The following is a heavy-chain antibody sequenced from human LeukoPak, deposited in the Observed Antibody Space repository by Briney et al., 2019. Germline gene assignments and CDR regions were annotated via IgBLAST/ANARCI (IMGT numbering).Heavy chain of an antibody. Sequence: GGSLRLSCAVSGFTFSDHYMSWIRQAPGKGLEWVANIKLDGTTKDYVDSVKGRFTIFRDNAKNPLYLQMNNLRGDDTAVYYCATVAGDCSGGRCYLLRFDYWGQGTLVTVSS. CDR1: GFTFSDHY. CDR3: ATVAGDCSGGRCYLLRFDY. J-gene: IGHJ4*02. D-gene: IGHD2-15*01. CDR2: IKLDGTTK. V-gene: IGHV3-7*01.